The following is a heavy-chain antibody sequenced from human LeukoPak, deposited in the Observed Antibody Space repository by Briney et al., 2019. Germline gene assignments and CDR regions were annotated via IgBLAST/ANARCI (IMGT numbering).Heavy chain of an antibody. V-gene: IGHV4-61*02. D-gene: IGHD4-23*01. Sequence: PSQTLSLTCTVSGGSISSGSYYWSWIRQPAGKGLEWIGRIYTSGSTNYNPSLKSRVTISVDTSKNQFSLKLSSVTAADTAVYYCARTRYGGNSPLGGYYFDYWGQGTLVTVSS. CDR1: GGSISSGSYY. J-gene: IGHJ4*02. CDR2: IYTSGST. CDR3: ARTRYGGNSPLGGYYFDY.